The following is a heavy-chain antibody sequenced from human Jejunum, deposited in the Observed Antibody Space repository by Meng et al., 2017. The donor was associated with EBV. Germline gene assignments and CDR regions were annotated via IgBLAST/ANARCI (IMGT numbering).Heavy chain of an antibody. J-gene: IGHJ4*02. CDR2: IYYSGST. Sequence: QLQTSGPGLVKPPETRSPTSTVSGGSVNSGNVYWSWIRQPPGKGLEWIGYIYYSGSTNYIPSLKSRVTISLDTSKNQFSLKLSSVTAADTAVYYCAGLRYSGYDRAFDYWGQGALVTVSS. D-gene: IGHD5-12*01. CDR3: AGLRYSGYDRAFDY. CDR1: GGSVNSGNVY. V-gene: IGHV4-61*01.